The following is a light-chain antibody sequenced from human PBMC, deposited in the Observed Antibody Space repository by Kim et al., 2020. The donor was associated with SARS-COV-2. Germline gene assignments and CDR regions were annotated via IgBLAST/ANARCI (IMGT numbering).Light chain of an antibody. J-gene: IGKJ5*01. CDR3: QQYGSSPIT. V-gene: IGKV3-20*01. CDR1: QSVSSSY. CDR2: GAS. Sequence: EIVLTQSPGTLSLSPGERATLSCRASQSVSSSYLAWYQRKPGQAPRLLIYGASSRATGIPDRFSGSGSGTDFTLTISRLDTEDFAVYYCQQYGSSPITFGQGTRLEIK.